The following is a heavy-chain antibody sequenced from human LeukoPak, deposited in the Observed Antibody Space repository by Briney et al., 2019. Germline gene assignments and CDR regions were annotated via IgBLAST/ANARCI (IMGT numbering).Heavy chain of an antibody. J-gene: IGHJ5*02. Sequence: ASVKVSCKASGYSFVLYGISWVRQAPGQGPEWMGWISNYNGNTKYAQKFQSRVTLTRDMSTSTDYLELSSLRSEDTAVYYCARDNSVRDEAWWFNPWGQGTLVTVSS. D-gene: IGHD5-24*01. CDR1: GYSFVLYG. CDR2: ISNYNGNT. V-gene: IGHV1-18*01. CDR3: ARDNSVRDEAWWFNP.